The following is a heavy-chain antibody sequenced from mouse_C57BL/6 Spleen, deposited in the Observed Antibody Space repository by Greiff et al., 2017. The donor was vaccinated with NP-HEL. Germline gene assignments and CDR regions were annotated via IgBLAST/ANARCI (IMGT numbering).Heavy chain of an antibody. J-gene: IGHJ2*01. D-gene: IGHD1-3*01. CDR2: ISSGSSTI. CDR3: AREDYNNPDY. V-gene: IGHV5-17*01. CDR1: GFTFSDYG. Sequence: EVMLVESGGGLVKPGGSLKLSCAASGFTFSDYGMHWVRQAPEKGLEWVAYISSGSSTIYYADTVKGRFTISRDNAKNTLFLQMTSLRSEDTAMYYCAREDYNNPDYWGQGTTLTVSS.